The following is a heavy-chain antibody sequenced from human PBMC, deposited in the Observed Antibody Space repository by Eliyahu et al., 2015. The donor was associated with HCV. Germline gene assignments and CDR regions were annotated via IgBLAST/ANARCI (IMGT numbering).Heavy chain of an antibody. J-gene: IGHJ4*02. D-gene: IGHD3-16*02. V-gene: IGHV4-34*01. Sequence: QVQLQQWGAGLLKPSETLSLTCAVYGGSFSGYYWXXIRXPPGKGLEWXGEXNHSGSTNYNPSLKSRVTISVDTSKNQFSLKLSSVTAADTAVYYCASGGGVISYGTDYWGQGTLVTVSS. CDR3: ASGGGVISYGTDY. CDR2: XNHSGST. CDR1: GGSFSGYY.